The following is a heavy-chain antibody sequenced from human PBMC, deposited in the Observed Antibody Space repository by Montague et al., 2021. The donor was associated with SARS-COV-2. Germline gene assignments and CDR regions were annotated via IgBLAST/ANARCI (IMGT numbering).Heavy chain of an antibody. Sequence: SETLSLTCTVSGGSISPYYWSWIRQPPGKGLVWIGNIYYTGSTNYNSSLKSRLTISVDTSENQFSLKVTSVTPADTAVYYCARGGGELRGGDYYFDYWGQGTLVTVSS. D-gene: IGHD2-21*02. CDR3: ARGGGELRGGDYYFDY. CDR2: IYYTGST. CDR1: GGSISPYY. J-gene: IGHJ4*02. V-gene: IGHV4-59*01.